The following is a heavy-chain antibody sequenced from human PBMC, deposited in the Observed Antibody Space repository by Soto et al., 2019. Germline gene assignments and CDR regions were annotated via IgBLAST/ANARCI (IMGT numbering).Heavy chain of an antibody. Sequence: QVQLQESGPGLVKPSETLSLTCAVSGDSISSYYCMWIRQPPGKGLESIGYLYYGRRANYNPSLRSRVPLSAATSTNQCSLTLSSMTAADTAVYYCALRSMAVVPEYWGQGTLVTVSS. D-gene: IGHD3-22*01. CDR1: GDSISSYY. CDR3: ALRSMAVVPEY. V-gene: IGHV4-59*01. J-gene: IGHJ4*02. CDR2: LYYGRRA.